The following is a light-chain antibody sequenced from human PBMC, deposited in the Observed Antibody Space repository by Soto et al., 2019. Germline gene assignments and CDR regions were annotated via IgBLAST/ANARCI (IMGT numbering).Light chain of an antibody. CDR1: GSDVETYNL. Sequence: QSVLSQPASVSGSPGQSITISCSATGSDVETYNLVSWYQQHPGKAPKLMIYEARKRPSGVSNRFSGSKSGYPASLTISGLQAEDEADYYCCSYAGHGTYVFGTGTKLTVL. CDR2: EAR. J-gene: IGLJ1*01. CDR3: CSYAGHGTYV. V-gene: IGLV2-23*01.